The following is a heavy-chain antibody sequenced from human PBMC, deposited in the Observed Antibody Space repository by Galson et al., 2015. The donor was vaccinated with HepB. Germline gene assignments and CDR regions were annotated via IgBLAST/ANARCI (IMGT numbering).Heavy chain of an antibody. J-gene: IGHJ4*02. CDR3: AKFQALESGSYLGPSDY. D-gene: IGHD1-26*01. Sequence: SLRLSCAASGFTFSSYVMSWVRQAPGKGLEWVSAISGSGGFTYYADSVKGRFTISRDNSKNTLYLQMNSLRAEDTAVYYCAKFQALESGSYLGPSDYWGQETLVTVSS. CDR1: GFTFSSYV. CDR2: ISGSGGFT. V-gene: IGHV3-23*01.